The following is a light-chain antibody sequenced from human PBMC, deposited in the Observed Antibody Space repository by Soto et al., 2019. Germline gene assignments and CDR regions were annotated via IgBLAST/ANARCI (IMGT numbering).Light chain of an antibody. CDR1: QGISSY. CDR3: QQLNSYLFI. Sequence: DIQLTQSASFLSASVGDRVTITYRASQGISSYLAWYQQKPGKAPKLLIYAASTLQSGVPSRFSGSGSGTEFTLTISSLQPEDFATYYCQQLNSYLFIFGPGTKVDIK. V-gene: IGKV1-9*01. CDR2: AAS. J-gene: IGKJ3*01.